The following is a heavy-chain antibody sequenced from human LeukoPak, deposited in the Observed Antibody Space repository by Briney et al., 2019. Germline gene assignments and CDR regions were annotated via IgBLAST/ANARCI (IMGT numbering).Heavy chain of an antibody. Sequence: PGGSLRLSCAASGFTFSSYEMNWVRQAPGKGLEWVSYISSSGSTIYYADSVKGRFTISRDNSKNTLYLQMNSLRAEDTAVYYCARSFAGPTPYFDYWGQGTLVTVSS. CDR2: ISSSGSTI. CDR1: GFTFSSYE. V-gene: IGHV3-48*03. D-gene: IGHD3-16*01. CDR3: ARSFAGPTPYFDY. J-gene: IGHJ4*02.